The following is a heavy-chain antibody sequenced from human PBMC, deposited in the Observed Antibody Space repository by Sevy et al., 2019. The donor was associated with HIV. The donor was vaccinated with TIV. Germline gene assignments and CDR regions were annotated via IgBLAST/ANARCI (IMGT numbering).Heavy chain of an antibody. CDR2: ISAYSGNT. J-gene: IGHJ6*02. V-gene: IGHV1-18*01. CDR1: GYTFTSYG. D-gene: IGHD3-22*01. CDR3: ARDQYDSSGYYYSYYGMDV. Sequence: ASVKVFCKASGYTFTSYGINWVRQAPGQGLEWMGWISAYSGNTNYAQNLQGRVTMTTDTFTSTAYMELRSLTSDDTAVYYCARDQYDSSGYYYSYYGMDVWGQGTTVTVSS.